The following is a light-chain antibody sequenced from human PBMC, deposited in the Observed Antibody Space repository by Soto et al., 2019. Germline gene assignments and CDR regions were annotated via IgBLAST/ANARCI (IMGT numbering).Light chain of an antibody. V-gene: IGKV1-5*03. CDR2: KAS. CDR3: QQYNSYWT. J-gene: IGKJ1*01. CDR1: QTISTW. Sequence: DIQMTQSPSTLSAYVGDRVTITCRASQTISTWLAWYQQKPGKAPKLLIYKASILESGVPSRFSGSGSGTEFTLTISSLQPEDFATYYCQQYNSYWTFAQGTKVDNK.